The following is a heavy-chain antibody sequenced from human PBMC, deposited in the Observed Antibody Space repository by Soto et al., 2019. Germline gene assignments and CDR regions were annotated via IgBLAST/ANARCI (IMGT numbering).Heavy chain of an antibody. CDR2: MNPNSGNT. CDR1: GYTFTSYD. D-gene: IGHD6-19*01. J-gene: IGHJ6*03. CDR3: ASGYSSGWVHNYYYMDV. V-gene: IGHV1-8*01. Sequence: QVQLVQSGAEVKKPGASVKVSCKASGYTFTSYDINWVRQATGQGLEWMGWMNPNSGNTGYAQKFQGRVTMTRNTSISTAYMELSSLRSEDTAVYYCASGYSSGWVHNYYYMDVWGKGTTVTVSS.